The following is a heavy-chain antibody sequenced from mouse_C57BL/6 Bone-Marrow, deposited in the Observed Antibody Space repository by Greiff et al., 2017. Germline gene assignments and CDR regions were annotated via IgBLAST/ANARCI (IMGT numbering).Heavy chain of an antibody. Sequence: QVQLQQSGAELARPGASVKLSCKASGYTFTSYGISWVKQRTGQGLEWIGEIYPRSGNPYYNEKFKGKATLTADKSSSTAYMELRSLTSEDSAVYFCARRGSYYYGSTAWFAYWGQGTLVTVSA. V-gene: IGHV1-81*01. D-gene: IGHD1-1*01. CDR1: GYTFTSYG. J-gene: IGHJ3*01. CDR3: ARRGSYYYGSTAWFAY. CDR2: IYPRSGNP.